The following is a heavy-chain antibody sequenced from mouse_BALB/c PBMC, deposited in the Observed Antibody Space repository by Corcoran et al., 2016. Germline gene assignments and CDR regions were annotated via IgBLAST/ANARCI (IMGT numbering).Heavy chain of an antibody. CDR2: IYPGSGNT. D-gene: IGHD3-1*01. CDR1: GYTFTDYY. Sequence: QIQLQQSGPELVKPGASVKISCKASGYTFTDYYINWVKQKPGQGLEWIGWIYPGSGNTKYNEKFKDKATLTVDTSSSTAYMQLSSLTSEDTAVYFCARSYASAWFAYWGQGTLVTVSA. V-gene: IGHV1-84*02. J-gene: IGHJ3*01. CDR3: ARSYASAWFAY.